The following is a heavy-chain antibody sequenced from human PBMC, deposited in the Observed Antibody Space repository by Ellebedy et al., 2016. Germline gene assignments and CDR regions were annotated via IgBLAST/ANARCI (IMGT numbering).Heavy chain of an antibody. CDR2: ISYDGSNK. CDR3: AKVARNYYYYYMDV. Sequence: GESLKISXAASGFTFSSYGMHWVRQAPGKGLEWVAVISYDGSNKYYADSMKGRFTISRDNSKNTLYLQMNSLRAEDTAVYYCAKVARNYYYYYMDVWGKGTTVTVSS. D-gene: IGHD6-6*01. V-gene: IGHV3-30*18. CDR1: GFTFSSYG. J-gene: IGHJ6*03.